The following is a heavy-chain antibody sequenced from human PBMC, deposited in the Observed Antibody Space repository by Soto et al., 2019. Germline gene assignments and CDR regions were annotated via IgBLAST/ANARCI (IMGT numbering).Heavy chain of an antibody. J-gene: IGHJ4*02. CDR3: ARGDSGYVWFNEI. V-gene: IGHV1-69*13. D-gene: IGHD3-22*01. Sequence: ASVKVSCKASGGLFSTYAISWVRQAPGQGLEWMGGTIPVFATTYYAEKFEGRVTINADESTNTDYMELTSLRSEETAMYYCARGDSGYVWFNEIWGQGNLVTVSS. CDR2: TIPVFATT. CDR1: GGLFSTYA.